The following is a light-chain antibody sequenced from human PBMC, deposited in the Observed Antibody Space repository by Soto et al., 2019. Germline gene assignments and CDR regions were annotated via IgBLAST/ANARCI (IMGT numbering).Light chain of an antibody. CDR1: QSVSSN. CDR3: QQYHQWFPGT. CDR2: DTS. V-gene: IGKV3-15*01. J-gene: IGKJ1*01. Sequence: EIVMTQSPATLSVSPGERATLSCRASQSVSSNLAWYQQKPGQAPRLLIYDTSTRATGIPARFSGSGSGTEFTLAIRSFQTEDFAVYYCQQYHQWFPGTLGQGTTVEV.